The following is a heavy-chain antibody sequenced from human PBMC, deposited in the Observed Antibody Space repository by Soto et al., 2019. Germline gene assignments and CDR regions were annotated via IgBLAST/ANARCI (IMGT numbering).Heavy chain of an antibody. CDR3: ARDQVTYYYDSSGYPMRAYYFDY. CDR1: GFTVSSNY. V-gene: IGHV3-53*01. CDR2: IYSGGST. D-gene: IGHD3-22*01. Sequence: GGSLRLSCAASGFTVSSNYMSWVRQAPGKGLEWVSVIYSGGSTYYADSVKGRFTISRDNSKNTLYLQMNSLRAEDTAVYYCARDQVTYYYDSSGYPMRAYYFDYWGQGTLVTVSS. J-gene: IGHJ4*02.